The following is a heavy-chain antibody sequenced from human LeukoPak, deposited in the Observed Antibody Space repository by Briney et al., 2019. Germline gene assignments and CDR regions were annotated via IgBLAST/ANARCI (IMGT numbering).Heavy chain of an antibody. D-gene: IGHD5-12*01. CDR3: ARQYLSGYDIIDY. V-gene: IGHV5-51*01. CDR2: IYPGDSDT. J-gene: IGHJ4*02. Sequence: PGESLKISCKGSGYSFTSYWIVWVRQMPGKGLERMGIIYPGDSDTRYSPSFQGQVTISADKSISTAYLQWSTLKASDTAMYYCARQYLSGYDIIDYWGQGTLVTVSS. CDR1: GYSFTSYW.